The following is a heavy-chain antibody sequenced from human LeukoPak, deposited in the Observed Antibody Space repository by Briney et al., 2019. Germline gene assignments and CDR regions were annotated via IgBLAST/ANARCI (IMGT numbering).Heavy chain of an antibody. V-gene: IGHV3-23*01. CDR3: AKGRDGYNQDPFDY. Sequence: PGGSLRLSCAASGFTFNNYAMSWFRQTPGKGLEWVSAISGSGDRTYYAESVKGRFSISRDNYKNTLYLQMHSLRAEDTAVYYCAKGRDGYNQDPFDYWGQGTLVTVSS. J-gene: IGHJ4*02. CDR2: ISGSGDRT. D-gene: IGHD5-24*01. CDR1: GFTFNNYA.